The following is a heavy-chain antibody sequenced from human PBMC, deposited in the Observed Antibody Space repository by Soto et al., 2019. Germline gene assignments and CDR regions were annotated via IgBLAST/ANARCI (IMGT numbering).Heavy chain of an antibody. CDR3: ATIGDVTFHY. J-gene: IGHJ4*02. Sequence: GGSLRLSCTTSGLAFSTYWMAWVRQAPGKGLEWVGNTKPDETETYYADSVEGRFTISRDNAKNSLYLQMNSLRVGDTAVYYCATIGDVTFHYWGQGT. CDR2: TKPDETET. V-gene: IGHV3-7*02. D-gene: IGHD4-4*01. CDR1: GLAFSTYW.